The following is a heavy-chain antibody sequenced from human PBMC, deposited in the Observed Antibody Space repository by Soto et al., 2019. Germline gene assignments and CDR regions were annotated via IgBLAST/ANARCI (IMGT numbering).Heavy chain of an antibody. J-gene: IGHJ4*02. CDR3: ARFSGYYDSSLD. Sequence: VSLRLSCAASGFTVSSNYMSWVRQAPGKGLEWVSVIYSGGSTYYADSVKGRFTISRDNSKNTLYLQMNSLRAEDTAVYYCARFSGYYDSSLDWGQGTLVTVSS. D-gene: IGHD3-22*01. CDR1: GFTVSSNY. CDR2: IYSGGST. V-gene: IGHV3-53*01.